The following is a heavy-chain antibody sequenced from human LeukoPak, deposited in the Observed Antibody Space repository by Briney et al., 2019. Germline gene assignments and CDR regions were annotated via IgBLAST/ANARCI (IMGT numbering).Heavy chain of an antibody. CDR3: AKGHGSRTGDFEY. CDR1: GFTFDDYA. J-gene: IGHJ4*02. V-gene: IGHV3-43*02. D-gene: IGHD3-10*01. Sequence: AGGSLRLSCAASGFTFDDYAMHWVRQAPGMGLEWVSLISGDSDYTYYADSVKGRLTISRDNSKNSLYLQMNTLRTEDNALYYCAKGHGSRTGDFEYWGQGTLVTVSS. CDR2: ISGDSDYT.